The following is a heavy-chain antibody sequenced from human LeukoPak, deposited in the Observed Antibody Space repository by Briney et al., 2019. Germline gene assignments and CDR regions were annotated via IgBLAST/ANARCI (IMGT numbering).Heavy chain of an antibody. Sequence: PGGSLRLSCAASGFTVSSNYMSWVRQAPGKGLEWVSVIYSGGSTYYADSVKGSFTISRDNSKNTLYLQMNSLRAEDTAVCYCARDTRNYYGSGSYPDYWGQGTLVTVSS. CDR3: ARDTRNYYGSGSYPDY. V-gene: IGHV3-66*01. CDR1: GFTVSSNY. J-gene: IGHJ4*02. CDR2: IYSGGST. D-gene: IGHD3-10*01.